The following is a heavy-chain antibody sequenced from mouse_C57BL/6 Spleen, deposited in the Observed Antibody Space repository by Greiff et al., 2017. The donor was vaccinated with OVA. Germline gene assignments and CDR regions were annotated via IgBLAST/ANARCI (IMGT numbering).Heavy chain of an antibody. V-gene: IGHV5-9-1*02. CDR1: GFTFSSYA. CDR2: ISSGGDYT. Sequence: EVQGVESGDGLVKPGGSLKLSCAASGFTFSSYAMSWVRQTPEKRLEWVAYISSGGDYTYYADTVKGRFTISIDKARNTLYLQMSSLTSEDTAMYYCTRDTDSSGPAWFDYWGQGTLVTVSA. J-gene: IGHJ3*01. D-gene: IGHD3-2*02. CDR3: TRDTDSSGPAWFDY.